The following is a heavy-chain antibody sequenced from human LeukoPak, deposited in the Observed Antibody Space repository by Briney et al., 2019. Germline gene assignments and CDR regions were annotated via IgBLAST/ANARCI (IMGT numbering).Heavy chain of an antibody. V-gene: IGHV1-69*05. CDR2: IIPIFGTA. CDR3: ARGDCGGDCYEVLLDY. J-gene: IGHJ4*02. Sequence: SVKVSFTASGAAFSSYAISWVRQAPGQGLEWKGRIIPIFGTANYAQKFPGRVTITTDESTSTAYMELSSLRSEDTAVYYCARGDCGGDCYEVLLDYWGQGTLVTVSS. CDR1: GAAFSSYA. D-gene: IGHD2-21*02.